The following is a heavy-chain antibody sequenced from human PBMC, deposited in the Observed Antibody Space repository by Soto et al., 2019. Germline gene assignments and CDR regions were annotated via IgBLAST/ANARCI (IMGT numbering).Heavy chain of an antibody. Sequence: GGSLRLSCAASGFTFSSFAMSWVRQAPGKGLEWVSSLSSSGSTIYYADSVKGRFTISRDNAKNSLYLQMNSLRAEDTAVYYCARLAVAGSSDYWGQGTLVTVSS. D-gene: IGHD6-19*01. CDR3: ARLAVAGSSDY. V-gene: IGHV3-48*04. CDR2: LSSSGSTI. J-gene: IGHJ4*02. CDR1: GFTFSSFA.